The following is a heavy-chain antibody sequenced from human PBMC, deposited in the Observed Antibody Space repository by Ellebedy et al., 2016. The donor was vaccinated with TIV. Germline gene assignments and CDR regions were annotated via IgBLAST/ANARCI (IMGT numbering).Heavy chain of an antibody. CDR2: IYQDGSNQ. V-gene: IGHV3-7*01. Sequence: GGSLRLSCVASGFSFHSYWMSWVRQAPGKGLEWVANIYQDGSNQYYVDSVKGRFTSSRDNANKSLFLQMNSLRGDDTAVYYCARRGSYGDYTVQMNNLFDRWGRGTLVTVSS. CDR3: ARRGSYGDYTVQMNNLFDR. CDR1: GFSFHSYW. D-gene: IGHD4-17*01. J-gene: IGHJ5*02.